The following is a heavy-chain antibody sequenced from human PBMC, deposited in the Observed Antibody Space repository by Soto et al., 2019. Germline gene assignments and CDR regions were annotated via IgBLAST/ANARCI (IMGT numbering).Heavy chain of an antibody. Sequence: QVQLVESGGGVVQPGRSLRLSCAASGFTFSSYGMHWVRQAPGKGLEWVAVISYDGSNKYYADSVKGRFTISRDNSKNTLYLQMNSLRAEDTAVYYCAKEARGYYDSSGYSHDAFDIWGQGTMVTVSS. CDR1: GFTFSSYG. D-gene: IGHD3-22*01. CDR2: ISYDGSNK. J-gene: IGHJ3*02. V-gene: IGHV3-30*18. CDR3: AKEARGYYDSSGYSHDAFDI.